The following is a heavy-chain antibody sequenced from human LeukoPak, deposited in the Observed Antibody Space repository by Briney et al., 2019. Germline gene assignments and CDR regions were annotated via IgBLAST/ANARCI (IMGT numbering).Heavy chain of an antibody. CDR1: RFTFSNYG. CDR2: IKQDGSEK. D-gene: IGHD3-10*01. CDR3: AGGRGLKAYYFDY. J-gene: IGHJ4*02. V-gene: IGHV3-7*01. Sequence: GGSLRLSCAASRFTFSNYGMNWVRQAPGKGLEWVANIKQDGSEKYYVDSVKGRFTISRDNAKNSLYLQMNSLRAEDTAVYYCAGGRGLKAYYFDYWGQGTLATVSS.